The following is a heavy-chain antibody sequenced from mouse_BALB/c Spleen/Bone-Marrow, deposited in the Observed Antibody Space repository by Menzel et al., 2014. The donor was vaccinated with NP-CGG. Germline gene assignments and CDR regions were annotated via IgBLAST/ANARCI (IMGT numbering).Heavy chain of an antibody. CDR3: VRGGGDGYYNWYLDV. V-gene: IGHV2-9*02. CDR2: IWAGGST. Sequence: VQGLESGPGLVAPSQSLSITCTVSGFSLTSYGVHWVRQPPGKGLEWLGVIWAGGSTNYNSALMSRLSISKDNSKSQVFLKMNSLQTDDKAMYYCVRGGGDGYYNWYLDVWGAGTTATVSS. D-gene: IGHD2-3*01. CDR1: GFSLTSYG. J-gene: IGHJ1*01.